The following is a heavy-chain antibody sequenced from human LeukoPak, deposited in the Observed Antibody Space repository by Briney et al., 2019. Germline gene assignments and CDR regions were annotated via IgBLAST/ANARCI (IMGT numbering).Heavy chain of an antibody. CDR2: IIPIFGTA. CDR3: ARDYYDSSGYYPRYNGMDV. Sequence: GASVKVSCKDSGGTFSSYAISWVRQAPGQGLEWMGGIIPIFGTANYAQKFQGRVTITADESTSTAYMELSSLRSEDTAVYYCARDYYDSSGYYPRYNGMDVWGQGTTVTVSS. D-gene: IGHD3-22*01. CDR1: GGTFSSYA. J-gene: IGHJ6*02. V-gene: IGHV1-69*13.